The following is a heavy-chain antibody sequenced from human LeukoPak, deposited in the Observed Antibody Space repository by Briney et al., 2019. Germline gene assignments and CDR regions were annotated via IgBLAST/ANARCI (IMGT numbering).Heavy chain of an antibody. V-gene: IGHV3-15*01. J-gene: IGHJ4*02. Sequence: GGSLRLSCAASGFTFSNAWMSWVRQAPGKGLEWVGRIKSKTDGGKTDYAAPVKGRFTISRDDSKNTLYLQMNSLKTEDTAVYYCTTGGSDFDYWGQGTLVTVSS. D-gene: IGHD6-25*01. CDR3: TTGGSDFDY. CDR1: GFTFSNAW. CDR2: IKSKTDGGKT.